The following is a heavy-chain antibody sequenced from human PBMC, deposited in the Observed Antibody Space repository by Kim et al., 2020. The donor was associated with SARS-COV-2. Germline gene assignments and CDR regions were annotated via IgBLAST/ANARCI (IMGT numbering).Heavy chain of an antibody. CDR1: GFTFGEFA. J-gene: IGHJ4*02. CDR3: SRDSNGPYLNY. V-gene: IGHV3-49*04. CDR2: IRSKTYGATT. D-gene: IGHD2-21*01. Sequence: GGSLRLSCIGSGFTFGEFAVSWVRQAPGKGLEWVGFIRSKTYGATTEYAASVKGRFTVSRDDSKSIAYLQMNSLKTEDTGVYYCSRDSNGPYLNYWGQGTLVTVSS.